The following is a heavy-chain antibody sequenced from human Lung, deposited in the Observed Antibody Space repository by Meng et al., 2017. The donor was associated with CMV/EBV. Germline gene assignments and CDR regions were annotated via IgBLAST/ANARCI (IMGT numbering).Heavy chain of an antibody. CDR1: GGTFSSYA. D-gene: IGHD2-2*01. V-gene: IGHV1-69*10. CDR2: IIPILGIA. Sequence: SVKVSXKASGGTFSSYAISWVRQAPGQGLEWMGGIIPILGIANYAQKFQGRVTITADKSTSTAYMELSSLRSEDTAVYYCARGTGYCSSTSCWGPDDPSYYFDYWGQGTLVXVSS. CDR3: ARGTGYCSSTSCWGPDDPSYYFDY. J-gene: IGHJ4*02.